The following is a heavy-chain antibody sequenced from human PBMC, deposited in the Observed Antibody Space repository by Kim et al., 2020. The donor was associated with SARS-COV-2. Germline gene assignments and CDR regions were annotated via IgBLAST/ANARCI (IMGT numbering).Heavy chain of an antibody. CDR1: GFTFDDYA. J-gene: IGHJ4*02. Sequence: GGCLRLSCAASGFTFDDYAMHWVRQAPGKGLEWVSGISWNSGSIGYADSVKGRFTISRDNAKNSLYLQMNSLRAEDTALYYCAKDSLQLGRWSWGQGTLVTVSS. CDR3: AKDSLQLGRWS. V-gene: IGHV3-9*01. D-gene: IGHD6-13*01. CDR2: ISWNSGSI.